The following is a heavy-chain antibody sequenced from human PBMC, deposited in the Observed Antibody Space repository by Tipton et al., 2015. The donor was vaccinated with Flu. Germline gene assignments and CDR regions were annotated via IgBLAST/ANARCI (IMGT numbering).Heavy chain of an antibody. CDR1: GYFISSGYY. D-gene: IGHD3-10*01. CDR2: IFHSGDT. V-gene: IGHV4-38-2*01. CDR3: TRHANYGSGSPYYFDH. Sequence: LRLSCDVSGYFISSGYYWGWIRQPPGKGLEWIGSIFHSGDTLYNPSLKRRVTVSVGTLKNQFSLKVTSVTAADTALYYCTRHANYGSGSPYYFDHWGQGSLVTVSS. J-gene: IGHJ4*02.